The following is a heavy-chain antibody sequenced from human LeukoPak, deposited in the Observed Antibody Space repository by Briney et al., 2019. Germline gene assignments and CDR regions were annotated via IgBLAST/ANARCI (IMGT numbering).Heavy chain of an antibody. D-gene: IGHD3-10*01. CDR1: GFTLSGYT. J-gene: IGHJ4*02. Sequence: GGSLRLSCAASGFTLSGYTMNGVRQAPGKGLGWVSSISSSSSYIYYADSVKGRFTISRDNSKSTLYLQMNSLRAEDTAVYYCAKRHYYGSGSYYNWGQGTLVTVSS. CDR3: AKRHYYGSGSYYN. V-gene: IGHV3-21*04. CDR2: ISSSSSYI.